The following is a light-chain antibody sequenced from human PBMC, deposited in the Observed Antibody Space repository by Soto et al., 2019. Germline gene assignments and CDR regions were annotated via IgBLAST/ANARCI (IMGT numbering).Light chain of an antibody. CDR1: SSDVGGYNY. Sequence: QSVLTQPRSVSGSPGQSVTISCTGTSSDVGGYNYVSWYQQHPGKAPKLMIYDVSKRPSGVPDRFSGSKSGNTASLTISGLQAEDDADYYCSSFTSRFTFNYIFGTGTKLTVL. CDR3: SSFTSRFTFNYI. J-gene: IGLJ1*01. V-gene: IGLV2-11*01. CDR2: DVS.